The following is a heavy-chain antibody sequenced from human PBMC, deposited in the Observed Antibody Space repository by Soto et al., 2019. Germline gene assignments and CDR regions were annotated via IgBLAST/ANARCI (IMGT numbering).Heavy chain of an antibody. J-gene: IGHJ4*02. D-gene: IGHD3-10*01. CDR3: AKDILPHFGSGYNFDY. V-gene: IGHV3-23*01. CDR1: GFTFSSYA. Sequence: GGSLRLSFAASGFTFSSYAMSWVRQAPGKGLEWVSAISGSGGSTYYADSVKGRFTISRDNSKNTLYLQMNSLRAEDTAVYYCAKDILPHFGSGYNFDYWGQGTLVTVSS. CDR2: ISGSGGST.